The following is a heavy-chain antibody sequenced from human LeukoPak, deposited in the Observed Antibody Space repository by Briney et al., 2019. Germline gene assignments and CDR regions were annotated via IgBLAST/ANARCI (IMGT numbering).Heavy chain of an antibody. CDR1: RATFRSYV. Sequence: SVKVSCKAFRATFRSYVISWVRQAPGQGVEWMGGSIPIFGTANYAQKFQGRVTITADESTSTAYMELSSLRSEDTAVYYCAREKIEYYFDYWGQGTLVTVSS. V-gene: IGHV1-69*13. CDR3: AREKIEYYFDY. J-gene: IGHJ4*02. D-gene: IGHD3-22*01. CDR2: SIPIFGTA.